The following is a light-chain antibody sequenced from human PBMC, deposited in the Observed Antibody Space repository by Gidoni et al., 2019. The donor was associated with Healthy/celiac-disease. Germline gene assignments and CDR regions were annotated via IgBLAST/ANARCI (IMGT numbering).Light chain of an antibody. CDR3: QQSYSIPGA. V-gene: IGKV1-39*01. J-gene: IGKJ3*01. CDR1: QSISSY. Sequence: DIQMTQSPSSLSASVGDRVTITCRASQSISSYLNWYQQKPGKAPKLLIYAASSLQSGVPSRFSGSGSGTDFTLTISSLQPEDFATYYCQQSYSIPGAFGRGTKVDIK. CDR2: AAS.